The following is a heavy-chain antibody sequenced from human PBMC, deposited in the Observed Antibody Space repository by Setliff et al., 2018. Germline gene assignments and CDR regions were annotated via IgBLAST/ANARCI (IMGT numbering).Heavy chain of an antibody. CDR2: INPNSGGT. D-gene: IGHD2-8*02. CDR1: GYTFTSYA. V-gene: IGHV1-2*04. CDR3: ARARWWPLLDYYMDV. J-gene: IGHJ6*03. Sequence: ASVKVSCKASGYTFTSYAFSWVRQAPGQGLEWMGWINPNSGGTNYAQKFQGWVTMTRDTSISTAYMELSRLRSDDTAVYYCARARWWPLLDYYMDVWGKGTTVTVSS.